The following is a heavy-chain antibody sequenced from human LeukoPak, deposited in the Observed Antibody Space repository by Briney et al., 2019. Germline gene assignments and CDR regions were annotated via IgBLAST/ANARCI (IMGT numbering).Heavy chain of an antibody. CDR2: INSDGSTT. CDR3: ARVTTGSYDWFDP. Sequence: GGSLRLSCAAPGFTLNGYWMHWVRQAPGKGLVWVSRINSDGSTTSYADSVKGRFTISRDNSKNTLYLQMNSLRAEDTAVYFCARVTTGSYDWFDPWGQGTLVTVSS. CDR1: GFTLNGYW. V-gene: IGHV3-74*01. D-gene: IGHD3-10*01. J-gene: IGHJ5*02.